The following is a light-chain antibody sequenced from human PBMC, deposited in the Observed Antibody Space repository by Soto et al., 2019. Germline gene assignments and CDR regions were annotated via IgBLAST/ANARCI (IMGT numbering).Light chain of an antibody. CDR1: QSIRTN. J-gene: IGKJ1*01. Sequence: EIELTQSPATLSVSAGGTVTLSCRASQSIRTNVAWYQQIPGQAPRLLVYGASTRATGVPARFSGSGSGIECTLTISSLQYEDSAFYYCQQYFNWPLTWTFGPGTKVQIK. V-gene: IGKV3-15*01. CDR2: GAS. CDR3: QQYFNWPLTWT.